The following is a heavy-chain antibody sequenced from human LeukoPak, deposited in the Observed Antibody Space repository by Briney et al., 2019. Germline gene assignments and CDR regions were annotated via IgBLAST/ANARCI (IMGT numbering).Heavy chain of an antibody. Sequence: ASVTVSCTASGYTFTSYSINWVRQAPGQGLEWMGWISAYNGNTKYAQKLQGRVTMTTDTSTSTAYMELSSLRSDDTAVYYCARGLGGSGSYFLTFDYWGQGTLVTVSS. V-gene: IGHV1-18*01. J-gene: IGHJ4*02. CDR1: GYTFTSYS. CDR2: ISAYNGNT. CDR3: ARGLGGSGSYFLTFDY. D-gene: IGHD1-26*01.